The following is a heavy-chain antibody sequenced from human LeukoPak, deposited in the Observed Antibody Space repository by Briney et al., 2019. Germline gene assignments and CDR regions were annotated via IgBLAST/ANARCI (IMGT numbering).Heavy chain of an antibody. CDR2: INPSGGST. Sequence: ASVMLSCKASGYTSTSYDMHWVRHAPGQGLEWMGIINPSGGSTSYAQKFQGRVTMTRDTSPSTVYMELSRLRSDDTAVYYCARGRRITIFGVVITFDIWGQGTIVTVSS. CDR1: GYTSTSYD. V-gene: IGHV1-46*01. J-gene: IGHJ3*02. D-gene: IGHD3-3*01. CDR3: ARGRRITIFGVVITFDI.